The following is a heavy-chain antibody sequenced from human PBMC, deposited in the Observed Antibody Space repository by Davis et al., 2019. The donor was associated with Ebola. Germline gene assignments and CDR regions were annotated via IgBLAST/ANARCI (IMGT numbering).Heavy chain of an antibody. D-gene: IGHD3-10*01. J-gene: IGHJ4*02. CDR2: IIPIFGTA. Sequence: SVKVSCKASGGTFSSYSISWVRQAPGQGLEWMGVIIPIFGTANYAQKFQGRVTITADKSTSTAYMELSSLRSEDTAVYYCARGGLLWFGELLYHHLWLDYWGQGTLVTVSS. CDR3: ARGGLLWFGELLYHHLWLDY. CDR1: GGTFSSYS. V-gene: IGHV1-69*06.